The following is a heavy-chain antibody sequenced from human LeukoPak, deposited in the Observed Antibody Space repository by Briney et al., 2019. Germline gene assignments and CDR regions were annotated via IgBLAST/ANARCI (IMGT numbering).Heavy chain of an antibody. CDR2: IRYDGSIK. D-gene: IGHD3-3*01. CDR1: GFTFSSYG. V-gene: IGHV3-30*02. J-gene: IGHJ4*02. CDR3: AKVSPISPSGYLDY. Sequence: GGSLRLSCAASGFTFSSYGMHWVRQAPGKGLDWVAFIRYDGSIKDRADSVKGRFTISRDNSKNTLFLQMNSLRDEDTAMYYCAKVSPISPSGYLDYWGQGTPVTVSS.